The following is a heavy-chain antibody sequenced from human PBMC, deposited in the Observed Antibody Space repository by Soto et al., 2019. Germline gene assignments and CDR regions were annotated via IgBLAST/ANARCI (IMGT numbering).Heavy chain of an antibody. V-gene: IGHV1-69*13. CDR2: IIPIFGTA. CDR1: GGTFSSYA. CDR3: ARDGITMVRGVRKYYYGMDV. Sequence: SVKVSCKASGGTFSSYAISWVRQAPGQGLEWMGGIIPIFGTANYAQKFQGRVTITADESTSTAHMELSSLRSEDTAVYYCARDGITMVRGVRKYYYGMDVWGQGTTVTVSS. D-gene: IGHD3-10*01. J-gene: IGHJ6*02.